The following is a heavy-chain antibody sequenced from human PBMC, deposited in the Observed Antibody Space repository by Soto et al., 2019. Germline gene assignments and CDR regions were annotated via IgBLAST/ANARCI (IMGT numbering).Heavy chain of an antibody. D-gene: IGHD3-10*01. J-gene: IGHJ5*02. V-gene: IGHV3-74*01. CDR1: GFTFSSYW. Sequence: LRLSCAASGFTFSSYWMHWVRQAPGKGLVWVSRINPDGSATNYADSVKGRFTISRDNAKNTLYLQMNSLRAADTAIYFCARAERFPRSWFDPWGQGTQVTVSS. CDR2: INPDGSAT. CDR3: ARAERFPRSWFDP.